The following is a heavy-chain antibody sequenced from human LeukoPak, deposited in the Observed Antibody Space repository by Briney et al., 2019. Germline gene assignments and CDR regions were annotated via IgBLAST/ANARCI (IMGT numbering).Heavy chain of an antibody. V-gene: IGHV3-30*02. CDR2: IRYDGSNK. CDR1: GFTFSSYG. J-gene: IGHJ3*02. Sequence: GGSLRLSCAASGFTFSSYGMHWVRQAPGKGLEWVAFIRYDGSNKYYADSVKGRFTISRDNSKNTLYLQMNSLRAEDTAVYYCAKVSCSSTSCYKGDAFDIWGQGTMVTVSS. CDR3: AKVSCSSTSCYKGDAFDI. D-gene: IGHD2-2*02.